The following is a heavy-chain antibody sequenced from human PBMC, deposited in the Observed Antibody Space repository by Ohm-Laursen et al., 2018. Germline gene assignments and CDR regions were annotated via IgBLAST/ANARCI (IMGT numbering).Heavy chain of an antibody. V-gene: IGHV3-7*01. D-gene: IGHD5-12*01. CDR3: ARLRGGYDFDY. J-gene: IGHJ4*02. CDR2: IKQDGSEQ. CDR1: GFTVSSNY. Sequence: SLRLSCAASGFTVSSNYMSWVRQAPGKGLEWVANIKQDGSEQDYVDSVKGRFTISRDNAKNSLYLHMDSLRGEDTAVYYCARLRGGYDFDYWGQGTLVTVSS.